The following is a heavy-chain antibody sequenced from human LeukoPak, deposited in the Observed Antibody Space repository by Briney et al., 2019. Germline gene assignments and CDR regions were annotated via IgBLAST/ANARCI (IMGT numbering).Heavy chain of an antibody. Sequence: SVKVSCKVSGYTLTELSMHWVRQAPGKGLEWMGGFDPEDGETIYAQKFQGRVTMTEDTSTDTAYMELSSLRSEDTAVYYCATAPLAAAGRFDYWGQGTLVTVSS. D-gene: IGHD6-13*01. V-gene: IGHV1-24*01. CDR2: FDPEDGET. CDR1: GYTLTELS. CDR3: ATAPLAAAGRFDY. J-gene: IGHJ4*02.